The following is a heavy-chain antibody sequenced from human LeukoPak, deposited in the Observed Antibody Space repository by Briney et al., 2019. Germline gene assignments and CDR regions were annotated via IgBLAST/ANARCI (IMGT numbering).Heavy chain of an antibody. J-gene: IGHJ3*02. CDR3: AAVSGGKDDDAFDI. Sequence: ASVKVSCKASGFTFTNSAVQWVRQARGQRLEWIGWIVVGSGNTNYAQKFQERVTITRDMSTSTAYMELSSLRSEDTAVYYCAAVSGGKDDDAFDIWGQGTMVTVSS. D-gene: IGHD4-23*01. CDR2: IVVGSGNT. CDR1: GFTFTNSA. V-gene: IGHV1-58*01.